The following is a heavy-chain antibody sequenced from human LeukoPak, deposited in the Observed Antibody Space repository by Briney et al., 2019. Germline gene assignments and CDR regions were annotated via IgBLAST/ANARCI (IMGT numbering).Heavy chain of an antibody. CDR2: ISGDGGST. CDR3: AKAERGYSGYALYYYYGMDV. V-gene: IGHV3-43*02. CDR1: GFTFDDYA. D-gene: IGHD5-12*01. Sequence: GGSLRLSCAASGFTFDDYAMHWVRQAPGKGLEWVSLISGDGGSTYYADSVKCRFTISRDNSKNSLDLQMHSLRTGDTALYYCAKAERGYSGYALYYYYGMDVWGQGTTVTVSS. J-gene: IGHJ6*02.